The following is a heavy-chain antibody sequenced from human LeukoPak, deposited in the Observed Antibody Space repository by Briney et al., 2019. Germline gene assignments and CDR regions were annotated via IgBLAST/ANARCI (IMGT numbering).Heavy chain of an antibody. V-gene: IGHV4-59*01. J-gene: IGHJ4*02. D-gene: IGHD6-19*01. CDR1: GGSISGYY. Sequence: SETLSLTCAVSGGSISGYYCSWIRQPPGKGLEWIGYIYYSGSTNYNPSLKSRVTISVDTSKNQFSLKLSSVTAADTAVYYCARGTLEVAGIFDSWGQGTLVTVSS. CDR2: IYYSGST. CDR3: ARGTLEVAGIFDS.